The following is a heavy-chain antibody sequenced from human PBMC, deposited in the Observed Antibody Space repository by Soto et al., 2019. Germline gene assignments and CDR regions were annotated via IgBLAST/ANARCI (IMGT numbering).Heavy chain of an antibody. V-gene: IGHV3-23*01. CDR1: GFTFSTYA. CDR3: AKVSLGALTFTDYYYYGLDV. J-gene: IGHJ6*02. CDR2: ISGGGGST. D-gene: IGHD1-26*01. Sequence: GGSLRLSCAASGFTFSTYAMNWVRQAPGKGLEWVSAISGGGGSTYYADSVKGRVTISRDNSKNTLYLQMNSLRAEDTAVYYCAKVSLGALTFTDYYYYGLDVWRQGTTVTVSS.